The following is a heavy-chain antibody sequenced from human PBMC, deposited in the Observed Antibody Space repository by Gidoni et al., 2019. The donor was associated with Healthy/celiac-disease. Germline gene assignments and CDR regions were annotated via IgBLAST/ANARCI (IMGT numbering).Heavy chain of an antibody. Sequence: QVTLKESGPVLVKPTETLTLTCTGSGFSLSNARMGVSWIRQPQGKALEWLAHIFSNAEKSYSTSLKSRLTISKDTSKSQVVLTMTNMDPVDTATYYCARVLIAAAPSNWFDPWGQGTLVTVSS. D-gene: IGHD6-13*01. CDR3: ARVLIAAAPSNWFDP. J-gene: IGHJ5*02. V-gene: IGHV2-26*01. CDR1: GFSLSNARMG. CDR2: IFSNAEK.